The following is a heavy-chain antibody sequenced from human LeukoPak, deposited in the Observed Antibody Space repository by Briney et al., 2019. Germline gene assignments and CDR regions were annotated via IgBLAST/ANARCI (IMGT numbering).Heavy chain of an antibody. D-gene: IGHD3-3*01. CDR2: ISYDGSNK. CDR3: ARDGTFVRYDFWSGYGEDY. CDR1: GFTFSSYA. J-gene: IGHJ4*02. Sequence: PGGSLRLSCAASGFTFSSYAMHWVRQAPGKGLEWVAVISYDGSNKYYADSVKGRFTISRDNAKNSLYLQVNSLRAEDTAVYYCARDGTFVRYDFWSGYGEDYWGQGTLVTVSS. V-gene: IGHV3-30-3*01.